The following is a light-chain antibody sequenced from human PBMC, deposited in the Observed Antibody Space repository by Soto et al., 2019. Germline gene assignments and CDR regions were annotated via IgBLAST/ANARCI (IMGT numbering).Light chain of an antibody. Sequence: EIVMTQSPATLSVSPGEGATVSCRASQSVSSNLAWYPQKPGQAPRLLIYGASNRATGIPTRFRGSGSGTEFTLTISSLQSEDFAVYYCQQYDKWPPSNTFGQGTKLEIK. CDR2: GAS. CDR1: QSVSSN. J-gene: IGKJ2*01. CDR3: QQYDKWPPSNT. V-gene: IGKV3-15*01.